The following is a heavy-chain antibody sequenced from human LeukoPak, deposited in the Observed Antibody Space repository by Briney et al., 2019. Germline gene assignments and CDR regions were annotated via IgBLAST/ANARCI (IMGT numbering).Heavy chain of an antibody. V-gene: IGHV3-21*01. CDR2: ISSSSSYI. J-gene: IGHJ4*02. D-gene: IGHD6-13*01. CDR3: ARGGLTGIAAAGPWY. Sequence: AGGSLRLSCAASGFTFSSYSMNWVRQAPGKGLEWVSSISSSSSYIYYADSVKGRFTISRDNAKNSLYLQMNSLRAEDTAVYYCARGGLTGIAAAGPWYWGQGTLVTVSS. CDR1: GFTFSSYS.